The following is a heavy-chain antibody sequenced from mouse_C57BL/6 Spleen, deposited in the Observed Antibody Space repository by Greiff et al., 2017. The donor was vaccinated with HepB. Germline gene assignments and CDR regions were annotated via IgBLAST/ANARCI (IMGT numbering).Heavy chain of an antibody. Sequence: EVQLQQSGAELVKPAASLKLSCTASGYNIKDIYIHWVKQRPEKGLERIRRTDPANGNTKYDPKVQGKATITADTSSNTAYLQLSSLTSEDTAVYYCRISTINAWGQGTTLTVSS. D-gene: IGHD5-2*01. J-gene: IGHJ2*01. CDR3: RISTINA. CDR2: TDPANGNT. CDR1: GYNIKDIY. V-gene: IGHV14-3*02.